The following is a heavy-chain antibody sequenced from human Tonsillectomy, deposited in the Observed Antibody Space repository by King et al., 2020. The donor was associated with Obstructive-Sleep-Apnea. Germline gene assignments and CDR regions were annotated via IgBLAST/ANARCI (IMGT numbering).Heavy chain of an antibody. Sequence: VQLVESGGGLVQPGGSLRLSCAASGFTFSSYSMNWVRQAPGKGLEWVSYISSSSSTIYYSDSVKGRFTISRDNAKNSLYLQMNSLRAEDTAVYYCARDKVTGDSSGADAFDIWGQGTMVTVSS. CDR1: GFTFSSYS. CDR3: ARDKVTGDSSGADAFDI. D-gene: IGHD3-22*01. CDR2: ISSSSSTI. J-gene: IGHJ3*02. V-gene: IGHV3-48*01.